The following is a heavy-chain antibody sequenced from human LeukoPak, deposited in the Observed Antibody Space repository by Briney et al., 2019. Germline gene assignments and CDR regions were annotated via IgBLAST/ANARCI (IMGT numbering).Heavy chain of an antibody. Sequence: ASVKVSCKASGYTFTSYGINWVRQAPGQGLEWMGWLNPNSGGTNSAQKFQDRVTMTRDTSISTAYMELSSLKSDDTAVYYCARPLTTSGWYFDLWGRGALVTVSS. D-gene: IGHD1-14*01. CDR1: GYTFTSYG. CDR2: LNPNSGGT. V-gene: IGHV1-2*02. CDR3: ARPLTTSGWYFDL. J-gene: IGHJ2*01.